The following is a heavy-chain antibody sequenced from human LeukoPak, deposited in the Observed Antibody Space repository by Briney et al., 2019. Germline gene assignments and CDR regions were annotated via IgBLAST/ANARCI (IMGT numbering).Heavy chain of an antibody. CDR2: ISGSGGST. CDR3: AKNPHPPYYYDSSGYQHFDY. CDR1: GFTFSGYA. D-gene: IGHD3-22*01. J-gene: IGHJ4*02. Sequence: GGSLRLSCAASGFTFSGYAMSWVRQAPGKGLEWVSAISGSGGSTYYADSVKGRFTISRDNSKNTLYLQMNSLRAEDTAVYYCAKNPHPPYYYDSSGYQHFDYWGQGTLVTVSS. V-gene: IGHV3-23*01.